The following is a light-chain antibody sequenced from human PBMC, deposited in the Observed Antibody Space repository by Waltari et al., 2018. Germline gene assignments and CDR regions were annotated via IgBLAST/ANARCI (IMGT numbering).Light chain of an antibody. J-gene: IGKJ4*01. CDR1: EGIDNH. V-gene: IGKV1-16*02. CDR3: QQYNSFPVT. CDR2: AAS. Sequence: DIEMTQSPSSLSALVGDRVTITCRASEGIDNHLAWFQQRPGKAPKSLIYAASNLQSGVPSKFSGSGSVTDFTLTITNLQPEDFATYYCQQYNSFPVTFGGGTKVEI.